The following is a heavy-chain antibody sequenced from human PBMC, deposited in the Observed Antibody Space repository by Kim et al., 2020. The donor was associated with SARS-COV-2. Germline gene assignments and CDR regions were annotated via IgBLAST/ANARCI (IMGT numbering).Heavy chain of an antibody. Sequence: SETLSLTCAVYGGSFSGYYWSWIRQPPGKGLEWIGEINHSGSTNYNPSLKSRVTISVDTSKNQFSLKLSSVTAADTAVYYCARGPRSEGKPVDYWGQGTLVTVSS. CDR2: INHSGST. D-gene: IGHD3-16*02. V-gene: IGHV4-34*01. J-gene: IGHJ4*02. CDR3: ARGPRSEGKPVDY. CDR1: GGSFSGYY.